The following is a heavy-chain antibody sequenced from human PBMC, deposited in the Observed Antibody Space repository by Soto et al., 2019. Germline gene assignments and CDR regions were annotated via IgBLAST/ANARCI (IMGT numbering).Heavy chain of an antibody. D-gene: IGHD3-10*01. CDR2: ISAYNGNT. V-gene: IGHV1-18*01. CDR3: ARDQGGPNTMVRGAFDY. CDR1: GYTFTSYG. Sequence: QVQLVQSGAEVKKPGASVKVSCKASGYTFTSYGISWVRQAPGQGLEWMGWISAYNGNTNYAQKLQGRVTMTTDTTTSTAYMELRSLRSDDTTVYYCARDQGGPNTMVRGAFDYWGQGTLVTVSS. J-gene: IGHJ4*02.